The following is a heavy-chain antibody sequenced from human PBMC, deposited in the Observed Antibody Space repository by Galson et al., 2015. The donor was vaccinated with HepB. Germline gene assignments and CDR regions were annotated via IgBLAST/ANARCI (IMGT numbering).Heavy chain of an antibody. V-gene: IGHV3-53*01. CDR2: IYSGGST. D-gene: IGHD5-24*01. J-gene: IGHJ4*02. Sequence: SLRLSCAASGFTVSGNYLTWVRQAPGKGLEWVSVIYSGGSTYYADSVKGRFTISRDNSKNTLYLQMNSLRAEDTAVYYCAKAGGQGDGYNLDYWGQGTLVTVSS. CDR1: GFTVSGNY. CDR3: AKAGGQGDGYNLDY.